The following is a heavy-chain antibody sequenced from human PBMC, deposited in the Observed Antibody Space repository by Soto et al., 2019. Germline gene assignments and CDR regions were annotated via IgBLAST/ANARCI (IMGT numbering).Heavy chain of an antibody. J-gene: IGHJ4*02. D-gene: IGHD3-22*01. V-gene: IGHV3-23*01. CDR3: AKASSEIFYYDSSGYTPPNYFDY. CDR2: ISGSGCST. CDR1: GFTFSSNA. Sequence: PGGSLRLSCVASGFTFSSNAMSWVRQAPGKGLEWVSAISGSGCSTYNADSVKGRFTISRDNSKNTLYLQMNSLRAEDTAVYYCAKASSEIFYYDSSGYTPPNYFDYWGQGTLVTVSS.